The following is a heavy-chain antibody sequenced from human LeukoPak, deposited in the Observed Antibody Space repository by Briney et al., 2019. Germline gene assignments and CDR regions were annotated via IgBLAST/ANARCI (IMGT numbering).Heavy chain of an antibody. CDR3: AREGDTVTTWYYYYMDV. V-gene: IGHV3-23*01. CDR2: ISGSGRST. D-gene: IGHD4-17*01. Sequence: PGGSLRLSCAASGFTFRDYAMSWVRQAPGKGLEWVSGISGSGRSTYYADSVKGRFTISRDNSKNSLYLQMNSLRAEDTAVYYCAREGDTVTTWYYYYMDVWGKGTTVTVSS. CDR1: GFTFRDYA. J-gene: IGHJ6*03.